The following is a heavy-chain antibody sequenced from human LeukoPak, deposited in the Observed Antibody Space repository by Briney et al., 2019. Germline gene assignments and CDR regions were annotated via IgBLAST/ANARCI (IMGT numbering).Heavy chain of an antibody. V-gene: IGHV4-4*07. CDR2: VYSSGSI. D-gene: IGHD4-23*01. J-gene: IGHJ2*01. CDR3: VRHWVHDFGGSDWYFDL. Sequence: PSETLSLTCTVSGDSISGYHWSWIRHPAGKGLEWIGRVYSSGSINYNTSLTSRVTMSLDTSKNQFSLRLSSVTAADTAVYFCVRHWVHDFGGSDWYFDLWGRGTLVTVSS. CDR1: GDSISGYH.